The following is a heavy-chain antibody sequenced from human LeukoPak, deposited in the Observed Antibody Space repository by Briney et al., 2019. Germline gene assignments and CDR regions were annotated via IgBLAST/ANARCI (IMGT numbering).Heavy chain of an antibody. D-gene: IGHD3-10*01. CDR2: INTNTGNP. Sequence: ASVKVSCKASGYTFTSYTINWVRLAPGQGLEWMGWINTNTGNPTYAQGFTGRFVFSLDTSVSTAYLQISSLKAEDTAVYYCAREGPTNYYRLDYWGQGTLVTVSS. V-gene: IGHV7-4-1*02. J-gene: IGHJ4*02. CDR3: AREGPTNYYRLDY. CDR1: GYTFTSYT.